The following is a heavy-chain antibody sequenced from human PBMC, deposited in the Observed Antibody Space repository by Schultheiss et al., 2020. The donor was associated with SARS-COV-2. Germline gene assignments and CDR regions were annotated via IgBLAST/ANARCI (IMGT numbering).Heavy chain of an antibody. Sequence: SETLSLTCTVSGGSISRSGYYWGWIRQSPGKGLEWIGSMFYTDNTYYNPSLKSRVTISMDTSKNQFSLKLSSVTAADTAVYYCAVKYYYGSGSYGWFDPWGQGTLVTVSS. CDR1: GGSISRSGYY. D-gene: IGHD3-10*01. CDR2: MFYTDNT. V-gene: IGHV4-39*07. CDR3: AVKYYYGSGSYGWFDP. J-gene: IGHJ5*02.